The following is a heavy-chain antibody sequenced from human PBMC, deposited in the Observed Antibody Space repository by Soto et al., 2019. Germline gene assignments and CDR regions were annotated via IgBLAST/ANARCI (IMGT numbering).Heavy chain of an antibody. V-gene: IGHV3-33*01. CDR1: GFTFSSYG. D-gene: IGHD5-18*01. J-gene: IGHJ6*02. Sequence: QVQLVESGGGVVQPGRSLRLSCAASGFTFSSYGMHWVRQAPGKGLEWVAVIWYDGSNKYYADSVKGRFTISRDNSKNTLYLQMNSPRAEDTAVYYCARDQDPVDTPYGMDVWGQGTTVTVSS. CDR2: IWYDGSNK. CDR3: ARDQDPVDTPYGMDV.